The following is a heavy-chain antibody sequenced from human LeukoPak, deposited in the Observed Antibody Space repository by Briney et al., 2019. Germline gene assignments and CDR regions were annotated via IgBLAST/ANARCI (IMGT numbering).Heavy chain of an antibody. J-gene: IGHJ4*02. CDR1: GYSISSGYY. D-gene: IGHD2-21*01. CDR3: ARSRSRPLLPPLPKSQYYFDY. Sequence: SETLSLTCTVSGYSISSGYYWGWIRQPPGKGLEWIGSIYHSGSTYYNPSLKSRVTISVDTSKNQFSLKLRSVTAADTAVYYCARSRSRPLLPPLPKSQYYFDYWGQGTLVTVSS. V-gene: IGHV4-38-2*02. CDR2: IYHSGST.